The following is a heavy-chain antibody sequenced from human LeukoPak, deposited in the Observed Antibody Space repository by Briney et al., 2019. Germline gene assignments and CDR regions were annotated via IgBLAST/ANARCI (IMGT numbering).Heavy chain of an antibody. Sequence: GGSLRLSCAASGFTVSSNYMSWVRQAPGKGLEWVSVIYTGGSTYYADSVKGRFTISRDNSKNTLYLQMNSLKTEDTAVYYCTRVGLGRRELLPMWYYYYYMDVWGKGTTVTVSS. J-gene: IGHJ6*03. D-gene: IGHD1-26*01. V-gene: IGHV3-53*03. CDR2: IYTGGST. CDR1: GFTVSSNY. CDR3: TRVGLGRRELLPMWYYYYYMDV.